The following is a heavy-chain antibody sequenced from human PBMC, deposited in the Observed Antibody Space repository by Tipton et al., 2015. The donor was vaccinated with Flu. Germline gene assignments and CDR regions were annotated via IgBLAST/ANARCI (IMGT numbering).Heavy chain of an antibody. V-gene: IGHV4-59*08. J-gene: IGHJ4*02. D-gene: IGHD3-10*01. CDR3: ARSPSYSGSGIYPYYFDD. Sequence: TLSLTCTVSGGSISSYYWSWIRQPPGKGLEWIGYIYYSGSTNYNPSLKSRVTISVDTSKNQFSLNLTSVTAADTAVYYCARSPSYSGSGIYPYYFDDWGQGTLVTVSS. CDR1: GGSISSYY. CDR2: IYYSGST.